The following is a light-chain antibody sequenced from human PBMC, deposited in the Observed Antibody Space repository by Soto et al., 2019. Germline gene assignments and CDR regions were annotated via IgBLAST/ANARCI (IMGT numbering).Light chain of an antibody. Sequence: DIQMTQAPSSLSASVGDRVTITCRASQSISSYLNWYQQKPGKAPKLLIYGASSLQSGVPSRFSGSGSGTDFTLTISSLQPEDFATYYCQQSYSTLQTFGQGTKVDI. J-gene: IGKJ1*01. CDR2: GAS. CDR1: QSISSY. V-gene: IGKV1-39*01. CDR3: QQSYSTLQT.